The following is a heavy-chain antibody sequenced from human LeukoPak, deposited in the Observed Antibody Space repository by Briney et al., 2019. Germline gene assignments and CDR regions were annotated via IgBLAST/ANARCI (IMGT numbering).Heavy chain of an antibody. J-gene: IGHJ4*02. V-gene: IGHV4-59*11. CDR1: GGSISTPF. D-gene: IGHD3-22*01. CDR2: IYYTGRT. Sequence: SETLSLTCTVSGGSISTPFWTWIRQPPGVGLEWIGYIYYTGRTNYNPSLKSRVTISLDTSKNQFSLHLSFVTAADTAVYYCARAPNGYYPLDYWGQGTLVTVSS. CDR3: ARAPNGYYPLDY.